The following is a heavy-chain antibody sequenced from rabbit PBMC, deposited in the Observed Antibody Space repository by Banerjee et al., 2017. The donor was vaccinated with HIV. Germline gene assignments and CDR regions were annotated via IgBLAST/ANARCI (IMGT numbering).Heavy chain of an antibody. CDR3: ARGFGGYAGYGYATGYYFNL. Sequence: QSLEESGGDLVKPGASLTLTCTASGFSFSSSYYMCWVRQAPGKGLEWIACIYAGSSGSTYYASWAKGRFTISKTSSTTVTLQMTSLTAADTATYFCARGFGGYAGYGYATGYYFNLWGPGTLVTVS. V-gene: IGHV1S40*01. CDR1: GFSFSSSYY. D-gene: IGHD6-1*01. CDR2: IYAGSSGST. J-gene: IGHJ4*01.